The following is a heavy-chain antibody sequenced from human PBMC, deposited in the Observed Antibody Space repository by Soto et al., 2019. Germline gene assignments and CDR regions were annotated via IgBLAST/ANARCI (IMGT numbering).Heavy chain of an antibody. J-gene: IGHJ5*02. CDR2: INHSGSA. CDR1: GGSFSGYY. CDR3: ARGPPVQLERRSYWFDP. Sequence: SETLYLTCAVYGGSFSGYYWSWIRQPPGKGLEWIGEINHSGSANYNPSLKSRVTISVDTSKNQFSLKLSSVTAADTAVYYCARGPPVQLERRSYWFDPWGQGTLVTVSS. V-gene: IGHV4-34*01. D-gene: IGHD1-1*01.